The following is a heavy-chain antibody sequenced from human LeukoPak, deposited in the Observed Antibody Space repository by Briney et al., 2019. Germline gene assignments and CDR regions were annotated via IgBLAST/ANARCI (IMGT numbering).Heavy chain of an antibody. V-gene: IGHV3-23*01. CDR1: GFTFNSHS. J-gene: IGHJ4*02. CDR3: AKRSGLGNYDF. Sequence: GGSLRLSCAASGFTFNSHSIAWVRQASGKRLEWVSGMHRSGSTYYADPVKGRFTISRDNSKNTLYLQLTSLRSEDTAVYYCAKRSGLGNYDFWGQGTLVTVSS. CDR2: MHRSGST. D-gene: IGHD3-16*01.